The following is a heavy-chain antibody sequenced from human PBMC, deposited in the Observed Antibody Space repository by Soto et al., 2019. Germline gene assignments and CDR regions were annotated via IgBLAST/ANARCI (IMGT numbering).Heavy chain of an antibody. J-gene: IGHJ5*02. CDR1: VFSLSTSGVG. V-gene: IGHV2-5*01. CDR3: PHLYTIFAVVISDWFDP. Sequence: XGPTLVITTQTLPLTCTFCVFSLSTSGVGVGWIRQPPGKALEWRALIYWNDDKRYSPSLKSRLTITKDTSKNQVVLTMTNMDPVDTATYYCPHLYTIFAVVISDWFDPCGQRTLVTVSS. D-gene: IGHD3-3*01. CDR2: IYWNDDK.